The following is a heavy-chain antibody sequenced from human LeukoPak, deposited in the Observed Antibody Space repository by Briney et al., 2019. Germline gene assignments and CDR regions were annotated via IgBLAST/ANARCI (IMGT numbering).Heavy chain of an antibody. CDR2: IYSGGNT. D-gene: IGHD3-22*01. CDR3: AKALTPYYYDSSESYFDY. CDR1: GFTVSINS. J-gene: IGHJ4*02. Sequence: GGSLRLSCTVSGFTVSINSMSWVRQAPGKGLEWVSFIYSGGNTHYSDSVKGRFTISRDNSKNTLYLQMNSLRAEDTAVYYCAKALTPYYYDSSESYFDYWGQGTLVTVSS. V-gene: IGHV3-53*01.